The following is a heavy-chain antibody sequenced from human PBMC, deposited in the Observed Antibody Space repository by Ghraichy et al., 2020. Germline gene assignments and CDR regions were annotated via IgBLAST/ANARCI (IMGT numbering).Heavy chain of an antibody. CDR2: ISSSSSYI. CDR1: GFTFSSYS. D-gene: IGHD3-3*01. CDR3: ARNGIRFLEWLLSEYGMDV. J-gene: IGHJ6*02. Sequence: GESLNISCAASGFTFSSYSMNWVRQAPGKGLEWVSSISSSSSYIYYADSVKGRFTISRDNAKNSLYLQMNSLRAEDTAVYYCARNGIRFLEWLLSEYGMDVWGQGTTVTVSS. V-gene: IGHV3-21*01.